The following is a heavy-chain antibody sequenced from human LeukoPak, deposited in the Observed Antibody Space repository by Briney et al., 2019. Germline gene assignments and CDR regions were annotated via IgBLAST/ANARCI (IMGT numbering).Heavy chain of an antibody. CDR1: GFTVSINY. CDR3: AREGSGYSYFYYMDV. D-gene: IGHD3-3*01. Sequence: GGSLRLSCAASGFTVSINYMSWVRQAPGKGLEWVSVIYIAGYTYYADSVKGRFTISRDNSKNRVYLQMNSLKTEDTAVYYCAREGSGYSYFYYMDVWGKGTTVTVSS. CDR2: IYIAGYT. J-gene: IGHJ6*03. V-gene: IGHV3-66*02.